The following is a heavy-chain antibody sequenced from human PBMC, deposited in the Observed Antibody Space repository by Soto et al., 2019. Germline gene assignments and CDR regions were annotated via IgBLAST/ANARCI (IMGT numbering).Heavy chain of an antibody. CDR2: IGTAGDT. CDR3: ARWAYSYGYYYFDY. J-gene: IGHJ4*02. CDR1: GFTFSSYD. V-gene: IGHV3-13*01. Sequence: GGSLRLSCAASGFTFSSYDMHWVRQATGKGLEWVSAIGTAGDTYYPGSVKGRFTISRENVKNSLYLQMNSLRAGDTAVYYCARWAYSYGYYYFDYWGQGTLVTVSS. D-gene: IGHD5-18*01.